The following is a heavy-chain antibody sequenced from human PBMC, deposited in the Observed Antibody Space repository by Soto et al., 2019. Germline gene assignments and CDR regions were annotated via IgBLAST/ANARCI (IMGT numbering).Heavy chain of an antibody. J-gene: IGHJ6*02. Sequence: QVQLVQSGGEVKKPGASVKVSCKTSGYSFTTYGISWVRQAPGQGLEWMGWISAYNGNTNHAQKLQDRVTMTTDTSTSTAYLELRSLRSDDTAGYYCAREGPAPYYYHGMDVWGQGSTVTVSS. CDR1: GYSFTTYG. V-gene: IGHV1-18*01. CDR2: ISAYNGNT. CDR3: AREGPAPYYYHGMDV.